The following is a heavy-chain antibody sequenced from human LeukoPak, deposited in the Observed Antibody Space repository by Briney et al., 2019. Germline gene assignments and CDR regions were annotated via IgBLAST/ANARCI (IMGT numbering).Heavy chain of an antibody. CDR2: INHSGST. CDR1: GGSFSGYY. CDR3: ARGGGPNYDSSGYFY. V-gene: IGHV4-34*01. D-gene: IGHD3-22*01. Sequence: SETLSLTCAVYGGSFSGYYWSWIRQPPGKGLEWIGEINHSGSTNYNPSLRSRVTISVDTSKNQFSLKLSSVTAADTAVYYCARGGGPNYDSSGYFYWGQGTLVTVSS. J-gene: IGHJ4*02.